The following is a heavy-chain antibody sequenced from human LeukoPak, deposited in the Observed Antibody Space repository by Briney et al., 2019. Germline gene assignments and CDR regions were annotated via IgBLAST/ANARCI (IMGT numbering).Heavy chain of an antibody. Sequence: PSETLSLTCTVSGDSISSSNYYWGWIRQPPGKGLEWIGSIYHSGTTYYNPSPKSRVTIPVDTSKNQFSLKLSSVTAADTAVYYCARGRGDYDLNYFDYWGQGTLVTVSS. J-gene: IGHJ4*02. CDR1: GDSISSSNYY. V-gene: IGHV4-39*01. D-gene: IGHD5-12*01. CDR2: IYHSGTT. CDR3: ARGRGDYDLNYFDY.